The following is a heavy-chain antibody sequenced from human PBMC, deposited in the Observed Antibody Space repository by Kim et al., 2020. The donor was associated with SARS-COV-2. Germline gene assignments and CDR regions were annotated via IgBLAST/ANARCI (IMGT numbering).Heavy chain of an antibody. V-gene: IGHV3-21*01. CDR3: ARPSSENWFDP. CDR2: ISSSSSYI. Sequence: GGSLRLSCAASGFTFSSYSMNWVRQAPGKGLEWVSSISSSSSYIYYADSVKGRFTISRDNAKNSLYLQMNSLRAEDTAVYYCARPSSENWFDPWGQGTLVTVSS. J-gene: IGHJ5*02. CDR1: GFTFSSYS.